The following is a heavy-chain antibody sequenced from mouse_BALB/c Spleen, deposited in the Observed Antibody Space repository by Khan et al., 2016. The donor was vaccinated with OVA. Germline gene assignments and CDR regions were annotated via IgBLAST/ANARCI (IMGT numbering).Heavy chain of an antibody. CDR1: GYTFTSYW. D-gene: IGHD1-1*01. V-gene: IGHV1-7*01. CDR2: INPSTGYT. J-gene: IGHJ3*01. CDR3: ANHGSSSAWFTY. Sequence: QVQLKESGAELAKPGASVKMSCKASGYTFTSYWMHWVKQRPGQGLEWFGYINPSTGYTEYNQKFKDKATLTADKSSSTAYMQLSSLTSEDSAVYYCANHGSSSAWFTYWGQGTLVTVSA.